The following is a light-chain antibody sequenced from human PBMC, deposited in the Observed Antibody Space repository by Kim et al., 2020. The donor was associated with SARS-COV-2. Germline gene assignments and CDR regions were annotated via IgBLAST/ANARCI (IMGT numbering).Light chain of an antibody. CDR3: SAWDKRLGAWV. CDR2: RNN. CDR1: TSNVGDQG. J-gene: IGLJ3*02. Sequence: ETPTLTCTGDTSNVGDQGATWLQQHQGHPPKLLSYRNNNRPSGISERLSASRSGTAASLTITGLQPEDEADYYCSAWDKRLGAWVFGGGTKLTVL. V-gene: IGLV10-54*01.